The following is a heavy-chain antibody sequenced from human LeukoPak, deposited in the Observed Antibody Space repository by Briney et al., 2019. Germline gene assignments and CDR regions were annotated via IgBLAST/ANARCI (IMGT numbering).Heavy chain of an antibody. CDR3: ARERVIAAAGDGFDS. V-gene: IGHV3-48*02. Sequence: GGSLRLSCAASGFTFSDYSMNWVRQAPGKGLEWVSYISSSSTTIFYADSVKGRFTISRDNAKNSLILQMNGLRDEDTALYYCARERVIAAAGDGFDSWGQGTLVTVSS. CDR1: GFTFSDYS. CDR2: ISSSSTTI. D-gene: IGHD2-21*01. J-gene: IGHJ4*02.